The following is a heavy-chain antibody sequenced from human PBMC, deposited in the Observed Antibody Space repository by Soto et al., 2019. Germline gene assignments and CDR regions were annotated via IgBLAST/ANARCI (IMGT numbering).Heavy chain of an antibody. V-gene: IGHV3-72*01. CDR1: GLSLSDVF. CDR2: TKDKAYSYTT. J-gene: IGHJ4*02. CDR3: ASLRGASGY. Sequence: EVQLVESGGDLVQPGGSLRLSCAASGLSLSDVFIDWVRQAPGKGLEWVGRTKDKAYSYTTEYAASVKGTFTISRDDSRNTVFPQTTSVTTEDTTVYYCASLRGASGYWCQGALVTVSS. D-gene: IGHD3-10*01.